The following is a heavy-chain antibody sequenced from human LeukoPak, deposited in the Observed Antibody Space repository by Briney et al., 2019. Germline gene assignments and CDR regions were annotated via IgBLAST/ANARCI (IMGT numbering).Heavy chain of an antibody. CDR2: INHSGST. Sequence: MSSETLSLTCAVYGGSFSGYYWSWIRQPPGKGLEWIGEINHSGSTNYNPSLKSRVTISVDTSKNQFSLKLSSVTAADTAVYYCASRDYGGWFDPWGQGTLVTVSS. CDR3: ASRDYGGWFDP. V-gene: IGHV4-34*01. J-gene: IGHJ5*02. CDR1: GGSFSGYY. D-gene: IGHD4-17*01.